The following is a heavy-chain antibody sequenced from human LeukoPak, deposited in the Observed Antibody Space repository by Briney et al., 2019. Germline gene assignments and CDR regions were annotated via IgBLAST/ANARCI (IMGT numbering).Heavy chain of an antibody. V-gene: IGHV3-21*01. Sequence: PGGSLRLSCAASGFTFSSYSMHWVRQAPGKGLEWVSSISSSSSYIYYADSVKGRFTISRDNAKNSLYLQMNSLRAEDTAVYYCASYDILTGSPEGNWGQGTLVTVSS. CDR2: ISSSSSYI. CDR1: GFTFSSYS. CDR3: ASYDILTGSPEGN. J-gene: IGHJ4*02. D-gene: IGHD3-9*01.